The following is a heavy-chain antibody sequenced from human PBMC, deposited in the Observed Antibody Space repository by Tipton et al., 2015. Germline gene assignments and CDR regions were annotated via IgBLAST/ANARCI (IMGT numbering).Heavy chain of an antibody. CDR1: GFTFSSYG. V-gene: IGHV3-30*03. CDR3: ARDGGVGRDY. CDR2: ISYDGSNK. D-gene: IGHD3-16*01. Sequence: SLRLSCAASGFTFSSYGMHWVRQAPGKGLEWVAVISYDGSNKYYADSVKGRFTISRDNSKNTLYLQMNSLRAEDTAVYYCARDGGVGRDYWGQGTLVTVSS. J-gene: IGHJ4*02.